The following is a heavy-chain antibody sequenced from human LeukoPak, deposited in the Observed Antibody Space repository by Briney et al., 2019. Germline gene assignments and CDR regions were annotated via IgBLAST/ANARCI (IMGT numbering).Heavy chain of an antibody. CDR3: ASRSYYYDSSGYPRTNWFDP. D-gene: IGHD3-22*01. CDR1: GFTFSSYS. J-gene: IGHJ5*02. V-gene: IGHV3-48*01. CDR2: ISSSSSTI. Sequence: GGSLRLSCAASGFTFSSYSMNWVRQAPGKGLEWVSYISSSSSTIYYADSVKGRFTISRDNAKNSLYLQMNSLRAEDTAVYCCASRSYYYDSSGYPRTNWFDPWGQGTLVTVSS.